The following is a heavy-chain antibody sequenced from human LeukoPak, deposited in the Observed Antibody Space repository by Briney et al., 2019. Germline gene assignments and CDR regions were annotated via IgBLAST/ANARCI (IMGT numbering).Heavy chain of an antibody. V-gene: IGHV4-59*08. Sequence: PSETLSLTCTVSGGSLSSYNWSWIRQPPGKGLEWIGYIYYSGSTNYNPSFKSRVTISVDTSKNQFSLKLSSVTAEDTAVYYCARRTGYCTNGVCYTGYDYWGQGTLVTVSS. CDR1: GGSLSSYN. CDR3: ARRTGYCTNGVCYTGYDY. CDR2: IYYSGST. J-gene: IGHJ4*02. D-gene: IGHD2-8*01.